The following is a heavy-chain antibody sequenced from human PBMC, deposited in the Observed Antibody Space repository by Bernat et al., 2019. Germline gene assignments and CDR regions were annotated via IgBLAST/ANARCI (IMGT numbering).Heavy chain of an antibody. V-gene: IGHV3-11*05. J-gene: IGHJ6*03. CDR2: ISSSSSYT. CDR3: ARGTSTSAPYMDV. Sequence: VQLVESGGALVQPGGSLRLSCTASGFTVSSNYMSWVRQAPGKGLDWVSYISSSSSYTNYADSVKGRFTISRDNAKNSLYLQMNSLRAEDTAVYYCARGTSTSAPYMDVWGKGTTVTVSS. CDR1: GFTVSSNY.